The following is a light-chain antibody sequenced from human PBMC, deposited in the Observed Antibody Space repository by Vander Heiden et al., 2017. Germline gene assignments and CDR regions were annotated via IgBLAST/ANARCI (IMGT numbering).Light chain of an antibody. CDR3: SSYTRSYSVV. J-gene: IGLJ2*01. V-gene: IGLV2-14*03. CDR2: DVT. CDR1: SSDIGAYNY. Sequence: QSALTQPASESGSPGQSITISCTGTSSDIGAYNYVSWYQQEPGKAPKLMIYDVTNRPSGVSDRFSGSKSGDVASLTISGLQAEDEAHYYCSSYTRSYSVVFGGGTKLTVL.